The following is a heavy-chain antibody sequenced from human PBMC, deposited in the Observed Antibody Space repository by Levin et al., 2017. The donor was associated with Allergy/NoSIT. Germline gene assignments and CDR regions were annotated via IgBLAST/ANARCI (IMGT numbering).Heavy chain of an antibody. V-gene: IGHV3-13*01. D-gene: IGHD3-10*01. CDR2: IGTAGDT. CDR3: ARGAGGAFDI. Sequence: GESLKISCAASGFTFSSYDMHWVRQATGKGLEWVSAIGTAGDTYYPGSVKGRFTISRENAKNSLYLQMNSLRAGDTAVYYCARGAGGAFDIWGQGTMVTVSS. J-gene: IGHJ3*02. CDR1: GFTFSSYD.